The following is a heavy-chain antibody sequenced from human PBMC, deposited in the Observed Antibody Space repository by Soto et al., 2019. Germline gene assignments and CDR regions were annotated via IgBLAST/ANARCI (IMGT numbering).Heavy chain of an antibody. Sequence: SETLSLTCAVSGYSITSDYYWGWIRQPPGKGLEWIGSIYSGSTYYNPSLKSRVTISVDTSKNQFSLRLTSVTAADTAMYYCAKKGYYPSGKINLFDSWGQGTLVTVSS. CDR2: IYSGST. V-gene: IGHV4-38-2*01. CDR3: AKKGYYPSGKINLFDS. J-gene: IGHJ4*02. CDR1: GYSITSDYY. D-gene: IGHD3-10*01.